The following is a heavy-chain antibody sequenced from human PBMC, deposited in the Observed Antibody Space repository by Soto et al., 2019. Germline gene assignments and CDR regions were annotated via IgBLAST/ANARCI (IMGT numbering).Heavy chain of an antibody. V-gene: IGHV4-4*02. D-gene: IGHD2-15*01. CDR3: SRLDGGGY. J-gene: IGHJ4*02. Sequence: QVQLQESGPGLVTPSGTLSLTCAVSGGSISSNNWWSWVRQPPGKGLEWIGEIYHDGNTHYNPSLKSRVTLSVDKSKNHVPLILSPLTAADTAVYYCSRLDGGGYWGQGTLVTVSS. CDR2: IYHDGNT. CDR1: GGSISSNNW.